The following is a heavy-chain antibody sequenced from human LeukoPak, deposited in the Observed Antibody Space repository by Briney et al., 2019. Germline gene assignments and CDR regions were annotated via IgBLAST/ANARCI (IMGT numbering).Heavy chain of an antibody. V-gene: IGHV4-59*01. D-gene: IGHD2-2*01. J-gene: IGHJ5*02. CDR1: GGSISSYY. Sequence: SETLSLTCTVSGGSISSYYWSWIRQPPGKGLEWIGYIYYSGSTNYNPSLKSRVTISVDTSKNQFSLKLSSVTAADTAVYYCARADPYQLLGNWFDPWGQGTLVTVSS. CDR3: ARADPYQLLGNWFDP. CDR2: IYYSGST.